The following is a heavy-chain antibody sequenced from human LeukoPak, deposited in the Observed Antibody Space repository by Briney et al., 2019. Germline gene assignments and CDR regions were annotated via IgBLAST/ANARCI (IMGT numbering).Heavy chain of an antibody. V-gene: IGHV3-23*01. D-gene: IGHD3-22*01. J-gene: IGHJ4*02. CDR3: AKGSSGYYSEVASLAY. CDR1: GLTLSSFA. Sequence: AGRCLSLSCALSGLTLSSFAISWVRHAPGGGLGWVSAISGRGGRTSYADSVKGRFTISTDNSKNPLYLQINSLRAEDTAVYYCAKGSSGYYSEVASLAYSGPRTLVTVSP. CDR2: ISGRGGRT.